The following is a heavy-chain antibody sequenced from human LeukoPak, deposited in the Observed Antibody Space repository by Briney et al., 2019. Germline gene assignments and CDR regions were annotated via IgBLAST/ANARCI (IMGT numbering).Heavy chain of an antibody. CDR3: ARVLRGSGCSSTSCYIFDY. D-gene: IGHD2-2*02. CDR1: GYTFTGYY. J-gene: IGHJ4*02. Sequence: ASVKVSCKASGYTFTGYYMHWVRQAPGQGPEWMGWINPNSGGTNCAQKFQGRVTMTRDTSISTAYMELSRLRSDDTAVYYCARVLRGSGCSSTSCYIFDYWGQGTLVTVSS. CDR2: INPNSGGT. V-gene: IGHV1-2*02.